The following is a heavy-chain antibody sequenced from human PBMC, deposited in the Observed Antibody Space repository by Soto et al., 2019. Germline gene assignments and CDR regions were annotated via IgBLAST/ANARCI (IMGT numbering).Heavy chain of an antibody. CDR1: GFTLPGYS. D-gene: IGHD6-6*01. CDR3: ARSSTFYDY. V-gene: IGHV3-48*01. J-gene: IGHJ4*02. CDR2: ISSSDTI. Sequence: PGGSLRLSCAPSGFTLPGYSMNWVRQAPGKGLEWVSYISSSDTIYYADSVKGRFTISRDNAKNLLYLQMKSLRAEDTAVYYCARSSTFYDYWGQGTPVTVSS.